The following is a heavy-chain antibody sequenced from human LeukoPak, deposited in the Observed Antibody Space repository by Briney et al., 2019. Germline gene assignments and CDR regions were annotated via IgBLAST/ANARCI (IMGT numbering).Heavy chain of an antibody. J-gene: IGHJ4*02. Sequence: SETLSLTCAVSGGSISSGGYSWSWIRQPPGKGLEWIGYIYHSGSTYYNPSLKSRVTISVARSKNQFSLKLSSVTAADTAVYYCAAIVVVVAATPTRHFDYWGQGTLVTVSS. CDR3: AAIVVVVAATPTRHFDY. CDR2: IYHSGST. D-gene: IGHD2-15*01. CDR1: GGSISSGGYS. V-gene: IGHV4-30-2*01.